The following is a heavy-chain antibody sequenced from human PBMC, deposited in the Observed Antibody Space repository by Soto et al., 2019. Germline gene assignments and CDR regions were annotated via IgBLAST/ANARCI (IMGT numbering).Heavy chain of an antibody. J-gene: IGHJ6*02. CDR3: AKGYRRSTSCVRSMDV. CDR1: GVSFSRFG. D-gene: IGHD2-2*01. CDR2: LSYDGSNK. Sequence: PGGSLRLSGVVSGVSFSRFGMHCVRQAPGKGLEWVTLLSYDGSNKYSAASVKGRCTISRDNSTTTLYLQMNSLRAEDTAVYYCAKGYRRSTSCVRSMDVWGQVTTVT. V-gene: IGHV3-30*18.